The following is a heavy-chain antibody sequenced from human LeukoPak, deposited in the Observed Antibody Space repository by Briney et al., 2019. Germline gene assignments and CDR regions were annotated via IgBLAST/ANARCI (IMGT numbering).Heavy chain of an antibody. J-gene: IGHJ4*02. Sequence: ASVKVSCKASGYTFTGYYMHWVRQAPGQGLEWMGWINPNSGGTNYAQKFQGRVTMTRDTSISTAYMELSRLRSDDTAVYYCARDPGYCSGGSCYHLPAGLDYWGQGTLVTVSS. CDR3: ARDPGYCSGGSCYHLPAGLDY. V-gene: IGHV1-2*02. D-gene: IGHD2-15*01. CDR1: GYTFTGYY. CDR2: INPNSGGT.